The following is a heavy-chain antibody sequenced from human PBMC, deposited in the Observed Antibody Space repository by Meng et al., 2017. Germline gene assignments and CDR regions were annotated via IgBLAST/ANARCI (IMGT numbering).Heavy chain of an antibody. CDR1: GYTFTSYA. J-gene: IGHJ4*02. D-gene: IGHD3-22*01. V-gene: IGHV7-4-1*02. CDR2: INTNTGNP. CDR3: ARRYYYDSSGYYFYVFGY. Sequence: QLRLVQPGFGFKEPGASLRVSCKASGYTFTSYAMNWVRQAPGQGLEWMGWINTNTGNPTYAQGFTGRFVFSLDTSVSTAYLQISSLKAEDTAVYYCARRYYYDSSGYYFYVFGYWGQGTLVTVSS.